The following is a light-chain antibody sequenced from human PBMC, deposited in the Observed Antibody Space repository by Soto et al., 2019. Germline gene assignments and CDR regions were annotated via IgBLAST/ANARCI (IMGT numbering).Light chain of an antibody. J-gene: IGKJ1*01. V-gene: IGKV3-20*01. CDR2: DTS. CDR1: QSVSSSY. CDR3: QQCGSSPS. Sequence: EIVLTQSPGTLSLSPGERATLSCRASQSVSSSYLAWYQQKPGQAPRLLIYDTSSRATGIPDRFSGSGSGTDLTLAISSLEPEDFAVYYCQQCGSSPSFGQGTKVELK.